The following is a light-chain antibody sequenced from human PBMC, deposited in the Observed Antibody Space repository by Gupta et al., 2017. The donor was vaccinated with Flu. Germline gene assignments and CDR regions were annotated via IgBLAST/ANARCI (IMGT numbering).Light chain of an antibody. J-gene: IGLJ1*01. CDR3: AAWDDSLNVYV. CDR2: SSD. V-gene: IGLV1-44*01. Sequence: QSVLTPPPSASGTPGQRVIISCSGSSSNIGSNNVNWYQQLPGTAPKLLIYSSDQRPSGVPDRFSGSKSGTSASLAISGLQSEDEADFYCAAWDDSLNVYVFGAGTKVTVL. CDR1: SSNIGSNN.